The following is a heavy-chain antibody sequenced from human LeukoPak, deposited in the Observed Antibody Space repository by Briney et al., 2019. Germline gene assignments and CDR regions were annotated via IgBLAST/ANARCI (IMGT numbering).Heavy chain of an antibody. CDR2: ISSTSSYI. V-gene: IGHV3-21*01. D-gene: IGHD3-10*02. CDR3: ARDLHYYVAMDV. J-gene: IGHJ6*02. Sequence: PGGSLRLSCAASGFVFSSYSMNWVRQAPGKGLEWVSSISSTSSYIFHADSLKGRFTISRDNAKNSLYLQMNSLRAEDTALYYCARDLHYYVAMDVWGQGTTVTVSS. CDR1: GFVFSSYS.